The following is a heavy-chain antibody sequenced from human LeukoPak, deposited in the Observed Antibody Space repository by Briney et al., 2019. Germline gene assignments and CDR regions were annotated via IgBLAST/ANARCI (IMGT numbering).Heavy chain of an antibody. CDR1: GYTLTELS. D-gene: IGHD3-22*01. J-gene: IGHJ4*02. V-gene: IGHV1-24*01. CDR3: ATLDSYYDRGRPLVPD. Sequence: ASVKVSCKVSGYTLTELSMHWVRQAPGEGLEWMGGFNREDDKAIYAQHFQGRVTMTEDTSTDTAYMELSSPRSEDTAVYFCATLDSYYDRGRPLVPDWGQGTLVTVSS. CDR2: FNREDDKA.